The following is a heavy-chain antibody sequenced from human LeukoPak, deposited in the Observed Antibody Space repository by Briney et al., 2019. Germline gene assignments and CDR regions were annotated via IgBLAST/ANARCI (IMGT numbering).Heavy chain of an antibody. J-gene: IGHJ4*02. CDR3: PTPSSLRYGSGSPDY. D-gene: IGHD3-10*01. CDR2: IRFDGSNK. V-gene: IGHV3-30*02. Sequence: GGSLRLSCVASGFTFSNYGMHWVRQAPGKGLEWVAFIRFDGSNKYYADSVKGRFTISRDNSKNTLYLQMSSLRADETAVYYCPTPSSLRYGSGSPDYWGQGTLVTVSS. CDR1: GFTFSNYG.